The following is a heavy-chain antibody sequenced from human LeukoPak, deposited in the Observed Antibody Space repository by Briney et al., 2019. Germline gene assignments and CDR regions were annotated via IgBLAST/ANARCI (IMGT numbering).Heavy chain of an antibody. J-gene: IGHJ4*02. V-gene: IGHV4-34*01. CDR2: INHSGST. CDR3: ARGIDPAASDY. CDR1: GGSFSGYY. Sequence: SETLSLTCAVYGGSFSGYYWSWIRQPPGKGLEWIGEINHSGSTNYNPSLKSRVTISVDTSKNQFSLKLSSVTAADTAVYYCARGIDPAASDYWGQGTLVTVSS. D-gene: IGHD2-2*01.